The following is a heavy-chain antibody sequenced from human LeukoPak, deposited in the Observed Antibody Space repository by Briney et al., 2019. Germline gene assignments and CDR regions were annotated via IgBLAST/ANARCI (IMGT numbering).Heavy chain of an antibody. CDR3: GKDPNGDYVGAFDM. CDR2: ISARVGRT. Sequence: GGSLSLSCALSGFTPRRYAMSWVRQAAGKGPQWVSGISARVGRTFYADSVKDRFTISRDTWSNTLELQMDGLRADDTAVYYCGKDPNGDYVGAFDMWGQGTTVTVSS. V-gene: IGHV3-23*01. CDR1: GFTPRRYA. J-gene: IGHJ3*02. D-gene: IGHD4-17*01.